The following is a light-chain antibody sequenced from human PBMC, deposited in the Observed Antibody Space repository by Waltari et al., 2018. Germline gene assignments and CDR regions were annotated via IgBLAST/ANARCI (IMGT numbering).Light chain of an antibody. CDR1: QSITNY. Sequence: DIQMTQSPSSLSASVGDRVTITCRASQSITNYLNWYQQKPGEAPKLLIYGAFTLQTGVPSMFSGSGSGTYFTLTISSLQPEDFATYYCQQSHSAPRTFGQGTKLEIK. J-gene: IGKJ1*01. CDR3: QQSHSAPRT. CDR2: GAF. V-gene: IGKV1-39*01.